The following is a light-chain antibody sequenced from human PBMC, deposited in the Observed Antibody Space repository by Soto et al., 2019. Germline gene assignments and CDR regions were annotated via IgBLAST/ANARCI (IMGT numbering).Light chain of an antibody. CDR2: AAS. J-gene: IGKJ1*01. CDR1: QGIRND. CDR3: QHYNSWPRTWT. V-gene: IGKV1-6*01. Sequence: AIQLTQSPSSLSASVGDRVTITCRASQGIRNDLGWYQQKPGKAPKLLIYAASSLQSGVPSRFSGSGSGTDFTLTISSLQSEDFAVYHCQHYNSWPRTWTFGQGTKVDIK.